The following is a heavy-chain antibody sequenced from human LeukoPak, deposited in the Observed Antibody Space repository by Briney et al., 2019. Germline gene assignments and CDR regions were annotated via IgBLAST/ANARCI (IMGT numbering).Heavy chain of an antibody. Sequence: SETLSLTCTVSGGSINSYYWSWIRQPPGKGLEWIGEINHSGSTNYNPSLKSRVTISVDTSKNQFSLKLSSVTAADTAVYYCARGYYDFWSGYRPIDYWGQGTLVTVSS. J-gene: IGHJ4*02. CDR3: ARGYYDFWSGYRPIDY. D-gene: IGHD3-3*01. CDR2: INHSGST. V-gene: IGHV4-34*01. CDR1: GGSINSYY.